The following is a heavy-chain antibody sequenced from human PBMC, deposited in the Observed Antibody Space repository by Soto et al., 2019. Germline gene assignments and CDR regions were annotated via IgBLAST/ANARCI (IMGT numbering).Heavy chain of an antibody. CDR3: SRQMFSPDNH. D-gene: IGHD3-10*02. Sequence: LSCAASGFTFSDHFMDWVRQAPGKGLEWVGRIRRKAESYTTEYAASVTGRFSISRDDRENSVYLQMNSLKTEDTATYYCSRQMFSPDNHWGQGTLVTVSS. V-gene: IGHV3-72*01. CDR1: GFTFSDHF. J-gene: IGHJ5*02. CDR2: IRRKAESYTT.